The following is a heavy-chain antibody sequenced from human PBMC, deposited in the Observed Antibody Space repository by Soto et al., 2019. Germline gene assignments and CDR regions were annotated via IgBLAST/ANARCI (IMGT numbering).Heavy chain of an antibody. CDR1: GYTFTSYG. D-gene: IGHD2-15*01. CDR2: ISAYNDNT. Sequence: ASVKVSCKASGYTFTSYGISWVRQAPGQGLEWMGWISAYNDNTNYAQKLQGRVTMTTDTSTSTAYMELRSLRSDDTAVYYCAREETVVVVAALYNWFDPWGQGTLVTV. V-gene: IGHV1-18*01. J-gene: IGHJ5*02. CDR3: AREETVVVVAALYNWFDP.